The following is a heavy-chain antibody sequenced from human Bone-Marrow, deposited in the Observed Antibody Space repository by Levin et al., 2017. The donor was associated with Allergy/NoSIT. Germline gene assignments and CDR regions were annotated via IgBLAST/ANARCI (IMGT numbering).Heavy chain of an antibody. D-gene: IGHD6-13*01. Sequence: SCTVSGGSINNTNHYWSWIRQPAGKGLEWIGRMFAGGAATYNRSLRSRVTISIDTSKNQFSLKLTSVTAADTAVYYCARDVTFNSWHTGWFDPWGQGTLVTVSS. CDR2: MFAGGAA. J-gene: IGHJ5*02. CDR3: ARDVTFNSWHTGWFDP. V-gene: IGHV4-61*02. CDR1: GGSINNTNHY.